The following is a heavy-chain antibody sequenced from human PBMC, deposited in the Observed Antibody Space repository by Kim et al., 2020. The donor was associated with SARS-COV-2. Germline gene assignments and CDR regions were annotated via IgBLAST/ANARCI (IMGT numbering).Heavy chain of an antibody. CDR2: IYYSGST. Sequence: SETLSLTCTVSGGSISSSSYYWGWIRQPPGKGLEWIGSIYYSGSTYYNPSLKSRVTISVDTSKNQFSLKLSSVTAADTAVYYCARDGVYYYDSSGSNWFDPWGQGTLVTVSS. V-gene: IGHV4-39*07. D-gene: IGHD3-22*01. CDR1: GGSISSSSYY. J-gene: IGHJ5*02. CDR3: ARDGVYYYDSSGSNWFDP.